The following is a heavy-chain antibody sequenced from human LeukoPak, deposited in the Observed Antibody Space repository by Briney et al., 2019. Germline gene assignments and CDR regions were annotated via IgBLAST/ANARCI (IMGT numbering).Heavy chain of an antibody. D-gene: IGHD3-10*02. J-gene: IGHJ6*04. V-gene: IGHV3-23*01. CDR3: AELGITMIGGV. CDR2: ISSSGDVT. Sequence: GGSLRLSCAASGFTFSSYAMSWVRQAPGKGLAWVSTISSSGDVTKYADSAKSRFTISRDNSKNTVYLQMNSLRAEDTAVYYCAELGITMIGGVWGKGTTVTISS. CDR1: GFTFSSYA.